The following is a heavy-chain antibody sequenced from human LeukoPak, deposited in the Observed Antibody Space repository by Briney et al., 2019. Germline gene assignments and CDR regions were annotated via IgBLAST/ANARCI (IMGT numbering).Heavy chain of an antibody. CDR1: GFTFSSYR. CDR2: IKQDGSEK. V-gene: IGHV3-7*01. D-gene: IGHD3-22*01. CDR3: AGDENSNYYDSSGYYGY. Sequence: GEPLRLSCAVSGFTFSSYRMSWVRQPPGKGLEGVANIKQDGSEKYYVDSVKGRFTISRDNAKNSLYLQMNSLRADDTAVYYWAGDENSNYYDSSGYYGYWGQGTLVTVSS. J-gene: IGHJ4*02.